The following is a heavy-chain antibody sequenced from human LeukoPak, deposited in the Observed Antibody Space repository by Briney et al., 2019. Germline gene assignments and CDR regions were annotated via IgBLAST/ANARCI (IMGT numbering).Heavy chain of an antibody. Sequence: GGSLRLSCAASGFTSSSYGMHWVRQAPGKGLEWVAVISYDGSNKYYADSVKGRFTISRDNSKNTLYLQMNSLRAEDTAVYYCAKEPTTRAGTEYPDYWGQGTLVTVSS. D-gene: IGHD1-7*01. V-gene: IGHV3-30*18. CDR3: AKEPTTRAGTEYPDY. CDR2: ISYDGSNK. CDR1: GFTSSSYG. J-gene: IGHJ4*02.